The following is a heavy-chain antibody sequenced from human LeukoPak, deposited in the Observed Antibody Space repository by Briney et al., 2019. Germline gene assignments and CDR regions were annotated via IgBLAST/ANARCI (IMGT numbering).Heavy chain of an antibody. Sequence: GGSLRLSCAASGFTFSDYYMSRIRQAPGKGLEWVSYISSSGSTIYYADSVKGRFTISRDNAKNSLYLQMNSLRAEDTAVYYCARGHYDILNWFDPWGQGTLVTVSS. CDR2: ISSSGSTI. D-gene: IGHD3-9*01. J-gene: IGHJ5*02. CDR1: GFTFSDYY. V-gene: IGHV3-11*01. CDR3: ARGHYDILNWFDP.